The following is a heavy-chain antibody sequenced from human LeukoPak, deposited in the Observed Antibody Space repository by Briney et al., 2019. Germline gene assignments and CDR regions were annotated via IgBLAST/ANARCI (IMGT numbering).Heavy chain of an antibody. V-gene: IGHV3-49*04. Sequence: PGGSLRLSCTASGFTFGDYAMSWVRQAPGKGLEWVGFIRSKAYGGTTEYAASVKGRFTISRDDSKSIAYLQMNSLKTEDTAVYYCTRVSYYYDSTPYYYYYYMDVWGKGTTVTVSS. CDR2: IRSKAYGGTT. CDR1: GFTFGDYA. D-gene: IGHD3-22*01. CDR3: TRVSYYYDSTPYYYYYYMDV. J-gene: IGHJ6*03.